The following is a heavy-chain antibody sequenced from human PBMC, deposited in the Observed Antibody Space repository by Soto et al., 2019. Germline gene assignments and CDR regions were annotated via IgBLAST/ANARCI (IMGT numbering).Heavy chain of an antibody. CDR2: ISGSGGST. J-gene: IGHJ4*02. Sequence: GGSLRLSCAASGFTFSSYSMSWVRQAPGKGLEWVSAISGSGGSTYYADSVKGRFTISRDNSKNTLYLQMNSLRAEDTAVYYCAKDQGYYYDSSGYSGIIDYWGQGTLVTVSS. CDR3: AKDQGYYYDSSGYSGIIDY. D-gene: IGHD3-22*01. V-gene: IGHV3-23*01. CDR1: GFTFSSYS.